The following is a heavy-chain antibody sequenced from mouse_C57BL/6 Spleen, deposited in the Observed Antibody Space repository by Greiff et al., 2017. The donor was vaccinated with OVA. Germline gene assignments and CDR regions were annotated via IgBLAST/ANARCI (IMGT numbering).Heavy chain of an antibody. CDR2: IHPSDSDT. Sequence: QVQLQQPGAELVKPGASVKVSCKASGYTFTSYWMHWVKQRPGQGLQWIGRIHPSDSDTNYNQKFKGKATLTVDKSSSTAYMQLSSLTSEDSAVYYGGIVNDPTGLYAMDYWGQGTSVTVSS. CDR1: GYTFTSYW. V-gene: IGHV1-74*01. CDR3: GIVNDPTGLYAMDY. D-gene: IGHD3-1*01. J-gene: IGHJ4*01.